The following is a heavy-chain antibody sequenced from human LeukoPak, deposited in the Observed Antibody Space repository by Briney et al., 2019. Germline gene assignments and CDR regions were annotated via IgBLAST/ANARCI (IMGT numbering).Heavy chain of an antibody. V-gene: IGHV2-5*02. CDR2: IYWDDDK. CDR1: GYSISSGYYW. J-gene: IGHJ1*01. D-gene: IGHD6-13*01. Sequence: TLSLTCSVSGYSISSGYYWGWIRQPPGKALEWLALIYWDDDKRYSPSLKSRLTITKDTSKNQVVLTMTNMGPVDTATYYCAHLIAAADAEYFQHWGQGTLVTVSS. CDR3: AHLIAAADAEYFQH.